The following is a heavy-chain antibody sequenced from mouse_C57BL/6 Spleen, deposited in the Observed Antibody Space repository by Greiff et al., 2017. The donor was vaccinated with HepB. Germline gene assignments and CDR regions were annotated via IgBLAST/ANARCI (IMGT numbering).Heavy chain of an antibody. CDR3: ARRRTGYAMDY. Sequence: EVQLQQSGPELVKPGASVKISCKASGYTFTDYYMNWVKQSHGKSLEWIGDINPNNGGTSYNQKFKGKATLTVDKSSSTAYIELRSLTSEDSAVYYCARRRTGYAMDYWGQGTSVTVSS. CDR2: INPNNGGT. J-gene: IGHJ4*01. CDR1: GYTFTDYY. V-gene: IGHV1-26*01.